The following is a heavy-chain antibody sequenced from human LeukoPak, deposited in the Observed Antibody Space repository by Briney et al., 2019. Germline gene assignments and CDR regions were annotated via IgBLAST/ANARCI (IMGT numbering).Heavy chain of an antibody. J-gene: IGHJ6*02. CDR1: GFTFSSCW. CDR2: INSDGSST. Sequence: GGSLRLSCAASGFTFSSCWMHWVRQAPGKGLVWVSRINSDGSSTSYADSVKGRFAISRDNAKNTLYLQMNSLRAEDTAVYYCARDLYYYYYGMDVWGQGTTVTVSS. V-gene: IGHV3-74*01. CDR3: ARDLYYYYYGMDV.